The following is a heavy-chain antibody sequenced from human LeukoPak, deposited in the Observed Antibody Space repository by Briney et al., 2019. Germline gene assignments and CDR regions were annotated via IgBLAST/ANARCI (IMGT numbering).Heavy chain of an antibody. CDR2: IYYSGST. V-gene: IGHV4-39*01. Sequence: PSETLSLTCTVSGGSISSSSYYWGWIRQPPGKGLEWIGSIYYSGSTYYNPSLKSRVTISVDTSKNQFSLKLSSVTAADTAVYYCARHEAGWLVSWGYFQHWGQGTLVTVSS. J-gene: IGHJ1*01. CDR3: ARHEAGWLVSWGYFQH. CDR1: GGSISSSSYY. D-gene: IGHD6-19*01.